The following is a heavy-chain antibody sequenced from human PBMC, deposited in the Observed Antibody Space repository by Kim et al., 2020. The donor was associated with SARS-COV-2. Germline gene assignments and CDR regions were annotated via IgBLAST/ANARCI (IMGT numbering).Heavy chain of an antibody. Sequence: ASVKVSCKASGYTFTSYAMNWVRQAPGQGLEWMGWINTNTGNPTYAQGFTGRFVFSLDTSVSTAYLQISSLKAEDTAVYYCARGAAAAGHNWFDPWGQGTLVTVSS. CDR2: INTNTGNP. CDR1: GYTFTSYA. V-gene: IGHV7-4-1*02. CDR3: ARGAAAAGHNWFDP. D-gene: IGHD6-13*01. J-gene: IGHJ5*02.